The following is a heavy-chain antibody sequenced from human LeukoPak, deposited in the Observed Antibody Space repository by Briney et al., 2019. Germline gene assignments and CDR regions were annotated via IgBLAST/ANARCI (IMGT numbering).Heavy chain of an antibody. V-gene: IGHV3-48*03. CDR2: ISSIGSTI. D-gene: IGHD6-13*01. CDR3: VRVLRGQQVDH. CDR1: GFTFSNYE. Sequence: GGSLRLSCAASGFTFSNYEMNWARQAPGKGLEWISYISSIGSTIYYADSVKGRFTVSRDNAKNSLYLQINSLRAEDTAVYYCVRVLRGQQVDHWGQGNLVTVSS. J-gene: IGHJ4*02.